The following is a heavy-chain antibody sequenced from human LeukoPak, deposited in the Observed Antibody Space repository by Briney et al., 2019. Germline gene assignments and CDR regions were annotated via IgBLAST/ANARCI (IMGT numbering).Heavy chain of an antibody. J-gene: IGHJ4*02. CDR3: ARHLSGTYDYFDY. CDR2: IYYSGST. CDR1: GGSISSSSYY. Sequence: SETLSLTCTVSGGSISSSSYYWGWIRQPPGKGLEWIGSIYYSGSTYYNPSLKSRVTISVDTSKNQFSLKLSSVTAADTAVYYCARHLSGTYDYFDYWGQGTLVTVSS. V-gene: IGHV4-39*01. D-gene: IGHD1-26*01.